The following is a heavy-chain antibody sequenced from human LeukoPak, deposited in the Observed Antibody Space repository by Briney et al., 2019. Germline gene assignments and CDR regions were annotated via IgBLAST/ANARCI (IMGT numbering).Heavy chain of an antibody. CDR3: AKEAGLRYFDWLFYFDY. J-gene: IGHJ4*02. Sequence: PGGSLRLSCAASGFTFSSYAMSWVRQAPGKGLEWVSAISGSGGSTYYADSVKGRFTISRDNSKNTLYLQMNSLRAGDTAVYYCAKEAGLRYFDWLFYFDYWGQGTLVSVSS. V-gene: IGHV3-23*01. CDR1: GFTFSSYA. CDR2: ISGSGGST. D-gene: IGHD3-9*01.